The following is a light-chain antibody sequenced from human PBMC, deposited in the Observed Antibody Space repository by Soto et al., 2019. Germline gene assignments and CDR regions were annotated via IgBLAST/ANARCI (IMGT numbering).Light chain of an antibody. J-gene: IGLJ2*01. CDR1: SGHSSYI. Sequence: QLVLTQSSSASASLGSSVKLTCTLSSGHSSYIIAWHQQQPGMAPRYLMKLEGSGSYNKGSGVPDRFSGSSSGADRYLTISNLQFEDEADYYCETWDINTHVVFGGGTKLTVL. V-gene: IGLV4-60*02. CDR3: ETWDINTHVV. CDR2: LEGSGSY.